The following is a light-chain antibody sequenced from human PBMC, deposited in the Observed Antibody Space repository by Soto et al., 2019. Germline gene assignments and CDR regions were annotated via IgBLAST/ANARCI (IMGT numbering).Light chain of an antibody. CDR2: KAS. V-gene: IGKV1-5*03. J-gene: IGKJ4*01. CDR3: QQYNSYLLT. Sequence: DIQMTQSPSTLSASVGDRVTITCRASQRISSWLAWYQQKPGKAPKLLIYKASSLESGVPSRFSGSGSGSEFILIISSLQPDDFATYYCQQYNSYLLTFGGGTKVEIK. CDR1: QRISSW.